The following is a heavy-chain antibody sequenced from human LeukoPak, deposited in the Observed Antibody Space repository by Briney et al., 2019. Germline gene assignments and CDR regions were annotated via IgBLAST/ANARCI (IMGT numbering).Heavy chain of an antibody. CDR2: IYYSGST. Sequence: SETLSLTCTVSGGSISSSSYYWGWIRQPPGKGLEWIGSIYYSGSTYYNPSLKSRVTISVDTSKNQFSLKLSSVTAADTAVYYCARAPLIAVAGTLFDYWGQGTLVTVSS. J-gene: IGHJ4*02. CDR3: ARAPLIAVAGTLFDY. D-gene: IGHD6-19*01. CDR1: GGSISSSSYY. V-gene: IGHV4-39*01.